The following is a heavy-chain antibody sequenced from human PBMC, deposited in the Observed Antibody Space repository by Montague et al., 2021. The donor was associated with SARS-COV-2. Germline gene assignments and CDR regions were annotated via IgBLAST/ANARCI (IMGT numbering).Heavy chain of an antibody. CDR1: GDSISSSSYN. CDR3: TRHVHMTWPEPSPGFDY. J-gene: IGHJ4*02. V-gene: IGHV4-39*01. D-gene: IGHD1-14*01. CDR2: VHYSGRP. Sequence: SETLSLTCTVSGDSISSSSYNWGWIRQHPGKGLEWIGSVHYSGRPYYNPSLKSRVTISVDTSKNHLSLKLSSVTAADTAVYYCTRHVHMTWPEPSPGFDYWGQGTLVTVSS.